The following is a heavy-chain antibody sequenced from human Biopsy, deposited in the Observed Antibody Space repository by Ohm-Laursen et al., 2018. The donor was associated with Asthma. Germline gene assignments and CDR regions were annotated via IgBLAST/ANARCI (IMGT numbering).Heavy chain of an antibody. CDR1: GFTFSDYY. J-gene: IGHJ4*02. V-gene: IGHV3-11*01. CDR3: AKESGTVGWHADYLEE. Sequence: SLRLSCAASGFTFSDYYMSWIRQAPGKGLEWISYINGKSNSIEYADSVKGRFTISSDTLKNTVFLHLSSLRAEDTAVYYCAKESGTVGWHADYLEEWGRGTLVTVSS. CDR2: INGKSNSI. D-gene: IGHD6-19*01.